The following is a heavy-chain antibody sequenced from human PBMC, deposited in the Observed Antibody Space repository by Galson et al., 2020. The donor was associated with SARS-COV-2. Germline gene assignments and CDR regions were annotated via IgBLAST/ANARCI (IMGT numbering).Heavy chain of an antibody. CDR2: IWYDGSNK. Sequence: GESLKISCAASGFTFSSYGMHWVRQAPGKGLEWVAVIWYDGSNKYYADSVKGRFTISRDNSKNTLYLQMNSLRAEDTAVYYCARDFPALTYSSSWDDAFDIWGQGTMVTVSS. J-gene: IGHJ3*02. CDR3: ARDFPALTYSSSWDDAFDI. D-gene: IGHD6-13*01. V-gene: IGHV3-33*01. CDR1: GFTFSSYG.